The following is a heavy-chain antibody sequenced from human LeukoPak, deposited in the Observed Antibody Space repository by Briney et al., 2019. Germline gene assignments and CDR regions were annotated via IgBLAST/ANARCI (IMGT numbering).Heavy chain of an antibody. J-gene: IGHJ4*02. D-gene: IGHD3-16*02. V-gene: IGHV4-38-2*01. CDR1: GYSISSGYY. Sequence: SETLSLTCAVSGYSISSGYYWGWVRRAPGKGLEWIGSIYHTGSTDYNPSLKRRLTISVDMSKNQFSLNLRSVTAADTAVYYCARDKDDYVWGTYRWWGQGMLVTVSS. CDR2: IYHTGST. CDR3: ARDKDDYVWGTYRW.